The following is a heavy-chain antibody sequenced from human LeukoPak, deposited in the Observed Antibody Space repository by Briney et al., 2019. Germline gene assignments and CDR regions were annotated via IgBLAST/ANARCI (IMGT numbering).Heavy chain of an antibody. CDR1: GFTFSSYW. J-gene: IGHJ4*02. CDR3: ARGRYSSTTYYFDY. CDR2: INHNGNVN. D-gene: IGHD5-18*01. Sequence: GGSLRLSCAASGFTFSSYWMNWARQAPGKGLEWVASINHNGNVNYYVDSVKGRFTISRDNAKNSLFLQMVSLRAEDTAVYYCARGRYSSTTYYFDYWGQGTPVTVSS. V-gene: IGHV3-7*03.